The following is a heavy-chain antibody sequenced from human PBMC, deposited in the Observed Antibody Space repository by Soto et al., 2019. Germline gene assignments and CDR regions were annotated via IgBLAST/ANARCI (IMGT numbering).Heavy chain of an antibody. CDR2: IIPILGIA. CDR3: AREEYSSSSTAFDI. CDR1: GYTFTGYY. V-gene: IGHV1-69*04. J-gene: IGHJ3*02. Sequence: GASVKVSCKASGYTFTGYYMHWVRQAPGQGLEWMGRIIPILGIANYAQKFQGRVTITADKSTSTAYMELSSLRSEDTAVYYCAREEYSSSSTAFDIWGQGTMVTVSS. D-gene: IGHD6-6*01.